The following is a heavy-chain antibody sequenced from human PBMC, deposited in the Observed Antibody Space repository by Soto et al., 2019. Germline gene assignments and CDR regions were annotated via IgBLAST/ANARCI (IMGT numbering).Heavy chain of an antibody. V-gene: IGHV3-23*01. D-gene: IGHD3-3*01. CDR1: GFTFSSYA. Sequence: EVQLLESGGGLVQPGGSLRLSCAASGFTFSSYAMSWVRQAPGKGLEWVSAISGSGGSTYYADSVKGRFTISRDNSKNTLYLQMNSLRAEDTAVYYCASWGVTIFGVVKRRWFAPWGQGTLVTVSS. J-gene: IGHJ5*02. CDR2: ISGSGGST. CDR3: ASWGVTIFGVVKRRWFAP.